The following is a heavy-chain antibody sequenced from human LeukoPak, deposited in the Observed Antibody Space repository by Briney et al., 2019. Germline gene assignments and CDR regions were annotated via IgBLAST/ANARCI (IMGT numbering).Heavy chain of an antibody. Sequence: SETLSLTCTVSGGSISSYYWTWIRQSAGKGLEWIGRINTSGSTNYNPSLRSRVTMSVNTSKNQFSLNLTSVTAADTVFYCCAREGGDPKWIDAWGQGTLVTVSS. V-gene: IGHV4-4*07. D-gene: IGHD6-25*01. CDR2: INTSGST. CDR3: AREGGDPKWIDA. J-gene: IGHJ5*02. CDR1: GGSISSYY.